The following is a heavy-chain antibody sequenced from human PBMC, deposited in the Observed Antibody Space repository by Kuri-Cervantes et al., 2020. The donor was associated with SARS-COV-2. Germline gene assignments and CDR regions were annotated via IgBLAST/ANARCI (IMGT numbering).Heavy chain of an antibody. Sequence: SGPTLVKPTQTLTLTCTFSGFSLSTSGVGVGWIRQPPGKALEWLALIYWDDDKRYSPSLKSRLTITKDTSKNQVVLTMTNMDPVDTATYYCAHHQTYTITDYMDVWGKGTTVTVSS. D-gene: IGHD3-16*01. CDR1: GFSLSTSGVG. CDR2: IYWDDDK. CDR3: AHHQTYTITDYMDV. V-gene: IGHV2-5*02. J-gene: IGHJ6*03.